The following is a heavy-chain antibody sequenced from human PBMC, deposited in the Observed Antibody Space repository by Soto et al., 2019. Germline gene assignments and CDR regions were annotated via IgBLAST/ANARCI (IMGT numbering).Heavy chain of an antibody. D-gene: IGHD5-12*01. CDR2: ISGYNGNT. V-gene: IGHV1-18*01. CDR3: ARDWPLYSGHVFFSDY. Sequence: QVQLVQSGAEVKKPGASVKVSCRASGYTFTNYGISWVRQAPGQGLEWMGWISGYNGNTNYAQKLQGRVTLTTDISTSTAFLELRSLRSDDTAVYCCARDWPLYSGHVFFSDYWGQGTQVTVSS. CDR1: GYTFTNYG. J-gene: IGHJ4*02.